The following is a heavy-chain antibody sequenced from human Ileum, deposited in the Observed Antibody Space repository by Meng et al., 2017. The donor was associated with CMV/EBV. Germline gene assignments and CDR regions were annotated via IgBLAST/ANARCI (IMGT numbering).Heavy chain of an antibody. Sequence: QIPLEESGPTLVNPTQTLTLTCSFSGFSPSTSGEGVGWIRQPPGKALEWLALIYRGDDKRYSPSLNSRLTIAKDTSKNEVVLTLTNMGPIDTGTYYCAHFVGGYYPSRPDYWGQGTLVTVSS. D-gene: IGHD1-26*01. J-gene: IGHJ4*02. V-gene: IGHV2-5*02. CDR1: GFSPSTSGEG. CDR2: IYRGDDK. CDR3: AHFVGGYYPSRPDY.